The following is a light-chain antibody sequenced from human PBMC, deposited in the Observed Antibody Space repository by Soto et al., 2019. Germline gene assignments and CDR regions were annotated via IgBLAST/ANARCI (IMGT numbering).Light chain of an antibody. CDR2: KAS. V-gene: IGKV1-5*03. J-gene: IGKJ1*01. CDR3: QQYNTYWT. CDR1: QSISYW. Sequence: DIQMTQSPSTLSASVGDRVTITCRASQSISYWLAWYQQKPGKAPKLLIYKASSLESGVPSRFSGSGSGTEFTLTISSLQPDDFATYYCQQYNTYWTFRQGTKVEVK.